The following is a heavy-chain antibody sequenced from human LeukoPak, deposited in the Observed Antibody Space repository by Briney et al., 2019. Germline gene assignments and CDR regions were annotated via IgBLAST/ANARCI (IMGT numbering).Heavy chain of an antibody. CDR1: GGSISSSNW. Sequence: PSGTLSLTCAVSGGSISSSNWWSWVRQPPGKGLEWIGEIYHSGSTYYNPSLKSRVTISVDKSKNQFSLKLSSVTAADTAVYYCARPANYYYDSSGYFADAFDIWGQGTMVTVSS. CDR2: IYHSGST. CDR3: ARPANYYYDSSGYFADAFDI. J-gene: IGHJ3*02. V-gene: IGHV4-4*02. D-gene: IGHD3-22*01.